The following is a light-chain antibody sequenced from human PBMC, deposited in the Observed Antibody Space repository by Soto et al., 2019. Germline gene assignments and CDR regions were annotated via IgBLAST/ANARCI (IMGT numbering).Light chain of an antibody. V-gene: IGLV2-14*01. CDR3: DSYTTSDTRV. J-gene: IGLJ3*02. CDR1: SSDVGAYNY. Sequence: QSALTQPPSVSGSPGQSITISCAGTSSDVGAYNYVSWHQHHPGKAPKVMIYDVSNRPSGVSNRFSGSKSGNTASLTISGLQAEDEADYYCDSYTTSDTRVFGGGTKLTVL. CDR2: DVS.